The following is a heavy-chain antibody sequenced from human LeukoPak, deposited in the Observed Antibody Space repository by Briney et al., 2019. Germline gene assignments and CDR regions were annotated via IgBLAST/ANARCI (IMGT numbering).Heavy chain of an antibody. J-gene: IGHJ5*02. CDR1: GYSISSGYY. D-gene: IGHD6-19*01. CDR3: AKGAGPPWFDP. CDR2: IYHSGST. V-gene: IGHV4-38-2*02. Sequence: SETLSLTCTVSGYSISSGYYWGWIRQPPGKGLEWIGSIYHSGSTYYNPSLKSRVTISVDTPKNQISMKLSSVTAADTAVYYCAKGAGPPWFDPWGQGTLVTVSS.